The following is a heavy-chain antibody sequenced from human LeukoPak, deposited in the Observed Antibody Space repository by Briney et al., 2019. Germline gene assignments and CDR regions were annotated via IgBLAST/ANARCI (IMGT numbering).Heavy chain of an antibody. CDR1: GFTFGDYA. V-gene: IGHV3-21*01. Sequence: GGPLRLSCTASGFTFGDYAMSWVRQAPGKGLEWVSSISSSSSYIYYTDSVKGRFTISRDNAKNSLYLQMNSLRAEDTAVYYCARSLTIFGVVIPSFDYWGQGTLVTVSS. CDR2: ISSSSSYI. D-gene: IGHD3-3*01. CDR3: ARSLTIFGVVIPSFDY. J-gene: IGHJ4*02.